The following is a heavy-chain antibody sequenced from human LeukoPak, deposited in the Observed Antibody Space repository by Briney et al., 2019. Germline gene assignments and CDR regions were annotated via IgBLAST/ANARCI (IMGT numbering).Heavy chain of an antibody. J-gene: IGHJ4*02. CDR1: LASISSGNYY. CDR3: ARAPLGVHGPFDY. CDR2: VFYTGST. Sequence: SETLSLTCTVSLASISSGNYYWTWIRQPPGKGLEWIGYVFYTGSTNYTPSLKSRVSISIDTSRNQFSLKVNSVTAADTAVYYCARAPLGVHGPFDYWGQGAQVTVSS. V-gene: IGHV4-61*01. D-gene: IGHD3-10*01.